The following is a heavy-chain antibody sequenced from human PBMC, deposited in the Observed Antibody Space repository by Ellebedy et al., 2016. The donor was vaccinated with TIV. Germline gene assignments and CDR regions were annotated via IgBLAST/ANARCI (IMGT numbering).Heavy chain of an antibody. CDR3: ARLKFVAARPGWFHDL. CDR2: IDTSDSYT. D-gene: IGHD6-6*01. CDR1: GDASFAPSSW. Sequence: GESLKISCQDSGDASFAPSSWISWLRPMPGKGLEWMGRIDTSDSYTSYSPSFQGHLTISADKSISTAYLQWSSLKASDTAMYYCARLKFVAARPGWFHDLWGRGTLVTVSS. V-gene: IGHV5-10-1*01. J-gene: IGHJ2*01.